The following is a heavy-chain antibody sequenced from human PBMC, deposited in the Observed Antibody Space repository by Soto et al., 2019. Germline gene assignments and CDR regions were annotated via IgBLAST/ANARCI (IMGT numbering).Heavy chain of an antibody. CDR1: GFTFSSYA. J-gene: IGHJ4*02. Sequence: QVQLVESGGGVVQPGRSLRLSCAASGFTFSSYAMHWVRQAPGKGLEWVAVISYDGSNKYYADSVKGRFTISRDNSKNTLYLQMNSLRAEDTAVYYCARVKGYGSGSYPFDYWGQGTLVTVSS. CDR3: ARVKGYGSGSYPFDY. D-gene: IGHD3-10*01. CDR2: ISYDGSNK. V-gene: IGHV3-30-3*01.